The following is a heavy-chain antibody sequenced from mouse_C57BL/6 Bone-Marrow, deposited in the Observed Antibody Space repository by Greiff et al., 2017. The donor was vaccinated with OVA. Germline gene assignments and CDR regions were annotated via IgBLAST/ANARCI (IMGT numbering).Heavy chain of an antibody. D-gene: IGHD2-3*01. CDR3: ARHGRPDGPYWYFDV. V-gene: IGHV2-6-1*01. Sequence: QVQLQQSGPGLVAPSQSLSITCTVSGFSLTSYGVHWVRQPPGKGLEWLVVIWSDGSTTYNSALKSRLSISKDNSKSQVFLKMNSLQTDDTAMYYCARHGRPDGPYWYFDVWGTGTTVTVSS. CDR2: IWSDGST. J-gene: IGHJ1*03. CDR1: GFSLTSYG.